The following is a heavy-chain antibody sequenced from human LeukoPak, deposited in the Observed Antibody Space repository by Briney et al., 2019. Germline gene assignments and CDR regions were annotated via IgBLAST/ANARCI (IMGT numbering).Heavy chain of an antibody. Sequence: GGSLRLSCAASGFTFSSYRMHWVRQAPGKGLVWVSRINSDGSSTSYADSVKGRLTISSDNAKNTLYLQVNSLRAEDTAVYYCARASGSYRPEFDYWGQGTLVTVSS. CDR2: INSDGSST. CDR1: GFTFSSYR. J-gene: IGHJ4*02. V-gene: IGHV3-74*01. CDR3: ARASGSYRPEFDY. D-gene: IGHD3-10*01.